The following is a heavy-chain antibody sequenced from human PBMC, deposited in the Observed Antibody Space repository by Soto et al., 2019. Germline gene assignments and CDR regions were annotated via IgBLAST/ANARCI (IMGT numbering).Heavy chain of an antibody. Sequence: GESLKISCKGSGYSFINYWIGWVRQMPGKGLEWMGIIYPDDSDTIYSPSLQGQVTISADKSISTAYLQWSRLKASDTAMYYCARGYCSSNSCFVGRANYGMDVWGQGTTVTVSS. J-gene: IGHJ6*02. CDR2: IYPDDSDT. V-gene: IGHV5-51*01. CDR3: ARGYCSSNSCFVGRANYGMDV. D-gene: IGHD2-2*01. CDR1: GYSFINYW.